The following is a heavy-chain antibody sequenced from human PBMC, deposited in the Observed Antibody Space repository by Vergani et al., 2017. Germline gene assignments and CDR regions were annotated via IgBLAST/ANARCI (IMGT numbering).Heavy chain of an antibody. Sequence: EVRLVQSGAVVKKSGESLKISCQASGYTFTNDWIGWVRQLPGEGFEWMGVIYPDDSVAKYSPSFQGRVTLSVDLSISTAYLRWKSLEASDSAMYYCARQSTFCGGDCFSVAVEDWGQGTMVTVSS. CDR3: ARQSTFCGGDCFSVAVED. D-gene: IGHD2-21*02. CDR2: IYPDDSVA. V-gene: IGHV5-51*01. CDR1: GYTFTNDW. J-gene: IGHJ3*01.